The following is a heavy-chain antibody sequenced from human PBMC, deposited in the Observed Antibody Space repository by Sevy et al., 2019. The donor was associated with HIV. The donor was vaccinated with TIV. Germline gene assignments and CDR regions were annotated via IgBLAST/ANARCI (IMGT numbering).Heavy chain of an antibody. D-gene: IGHD4-4*01. V-gene: IGHV3-15*01. CDR2: IKSETDGGAA. CDR1: GITLSSAW. J-gene: IGHJ4*02. CDR3: TTDLGFYSSK. Sequence: GGSLRLSCAASGITLSSAWMSWVRLVLGKGLEWLGRIKSETDGGAADYAAAVKGRFTISRDDSKETLYLQLNSLKTEDTAVYYCTTDLGFYSSKWGQGTLVTVSS.